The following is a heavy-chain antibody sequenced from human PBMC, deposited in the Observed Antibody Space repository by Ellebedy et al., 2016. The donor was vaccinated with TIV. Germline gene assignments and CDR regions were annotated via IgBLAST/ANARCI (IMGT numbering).Heavy chain of an antibody. CDR1: GGSTSRFF. J-gene: IGHJ4*01. D-gene: IGHD3/OR15-3a*01. CDR2: LSYNGST. V-gene: IGHV4-59*08. CDR3: ARHYDFLSVPFDS. Sequence: MPSETLSLTCTVSGGSTSRFFWSRIRQSPGKPLEWLGCLSYNGSTYSNPALKSRVSISRDTSNNQISLKLHSVTAADTAVYYCARHYDFLSVPFDSWGQGILVLVSS.